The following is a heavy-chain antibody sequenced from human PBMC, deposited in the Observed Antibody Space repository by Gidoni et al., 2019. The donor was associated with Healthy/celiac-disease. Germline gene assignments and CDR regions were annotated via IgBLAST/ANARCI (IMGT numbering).Heavy chain of an antibody. Sequence: QVQLVQSGAEVKKPGASVKVSCKASGYTFTSSDINWVRQATGQGLEWMGWMNPNSGNTGYAQKCQGRVTMTRNTSISTAYMELSSLRSEDTAVYYCARSYEQLTSAYYYYGMDVWGQGTTVTVSS. CDR1: GYTFTSSD. D-gene: IGHD6-13*01. V-gene: IGHV1-8*01. J-gene: IGHJ6*02. CDR3: ARSYEQLTSAYYYYGMDV. CDR2: MNPNSGNT.